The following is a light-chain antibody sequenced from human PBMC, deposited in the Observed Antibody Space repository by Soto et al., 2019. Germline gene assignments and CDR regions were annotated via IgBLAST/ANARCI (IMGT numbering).Light chain of an antibody. J-gene: IGKJ1*01. CDR3: QQYDKWPRT. Sequence: EIVMTQSPATLSLSRVERATLSSRASQSVSRKLAWYQQTRGQAPRLLIYGASTRATGVPARFSGSGSGTEFTLTISNLQSEDFAVYHCQQYDKWPRTLGQGTKVDI. CDR1: QSVSRK. CDR2: GAS. V-gene: IGKV3-15*01.